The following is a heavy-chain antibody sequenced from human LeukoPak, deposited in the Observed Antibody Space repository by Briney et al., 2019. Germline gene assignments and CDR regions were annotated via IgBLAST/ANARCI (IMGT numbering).Heavy chain of an antibody. CDR3: ARDLSGVTGYTYGRGIDY. CDR1: GFSFSVFW. CDR2: IKTDGSST. J-gene: IGHJ4*02. V-gene: IGHV3-74*01. D-gene: IGHD5-18*01. Sequence: GGSLRLSCVASGFSFSVFWMHWVRQAPGKGLVWVSRIKTDGSSTNYADSVKGRFTISRDNAKNTLYLQMNSLRAEDTAVYYCARDLSGVTGYTYGRGIDYWGQGTLVTVSS.